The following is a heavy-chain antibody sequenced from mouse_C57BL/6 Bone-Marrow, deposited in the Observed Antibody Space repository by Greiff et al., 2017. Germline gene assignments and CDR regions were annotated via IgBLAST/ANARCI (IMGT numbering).Heavy chain of an antibody. CDR1: GFSLSTFGMG. V-gene: IGHV8-8*01. CDR2: IWWDDDK. Sequence: QVTLKESGPGILQPSQTLSLTCSFSGFSLSTFGMGVGWIRQPSGKGLEWLAHIWWDDDKYYNPALKSRHTISKDTSKNQVFLKIANVDTAATATYYCARIVYDGYYDAMDYGGQGTSVTVSA. CDR3: ARIVYDGYYDAMDY. D-gene: IGHD2-2*01. J-gene: IGHJ4*01.